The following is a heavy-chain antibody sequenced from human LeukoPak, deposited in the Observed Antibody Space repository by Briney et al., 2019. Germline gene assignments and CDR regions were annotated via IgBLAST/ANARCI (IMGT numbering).Heavy chain of an antibody. CDR1: GGSFSSYY. Sequence: SETLSLTCIVSGGSFSSYYWNWIRQPPGKGLEWIGYIYYSGSTNYNPSLKSRVTISVDTSKNQFSLKLSSVTAADTAVYYCARMRYSYGYDAFDIWGQGTMVTVSS. D-gene: IGHD5-18*01. V-gene: IGHV4-59*01. J-gene: IGHJ3*02. CDR3: ARMRYSYGYDAFDI. CDR2: IYYSGST.